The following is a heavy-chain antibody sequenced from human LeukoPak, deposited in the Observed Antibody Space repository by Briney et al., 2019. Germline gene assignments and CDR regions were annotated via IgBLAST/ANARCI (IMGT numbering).Heavy chain of an antibody. CDR2: IYYSGST. J-gene: IGHJ4*02. D-gene: IGHD2-15*01. Sequence: SETLSLTCSVSGGSISTKTYFWGWIRQPPGKGLEWIGSIYYSGSTYYNPSLKSRVTISVDRSKNQFSLKLSSVTAADTAVYYCARGLIKTPHFDYWGQGTLVTVSS. CDR1: GGSISTKTYF. CDR3: ARGLIKTPHFDY. V-gene: IGHV4-39*07.